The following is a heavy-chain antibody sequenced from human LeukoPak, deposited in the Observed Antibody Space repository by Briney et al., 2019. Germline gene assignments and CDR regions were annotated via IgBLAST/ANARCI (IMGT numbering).Heavy chain of an antibody. Sequence: SGGSLRLSCAASGFTFSSYGMHWVRQAPGKGLEWVAFIRYDGSNKYYADSVKGRFTISRDNSKNTLYLQMNSLRAEDTAVYYCAKDRGRYYYGSGLDYWGQGTLVTVSS. D-gene: IGHD3-10*01. CDR1: GFTFSSYG. V-gene: IGHV3-30*02. CDR3: AKDRGRYYYGSGLDY. CDR2: IRYDGSNK. J-gene: IGHJ4*02.